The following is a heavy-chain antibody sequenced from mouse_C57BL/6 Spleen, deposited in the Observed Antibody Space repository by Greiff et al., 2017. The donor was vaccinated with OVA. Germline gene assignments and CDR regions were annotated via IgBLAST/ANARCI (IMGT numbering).Heavy chain of an antibody. J-gene: IGHJ1*03. CDR1: GFTFTDYY. CDR2: IRNKANGYTT. Sequence: EVKLVESGGGLVQPGGSLSLSCAASGFTFTDYYMSWVRQPPGKALEWLGFIRNKANGYTTEYSASVKGRFTISRDNSQSIRYLQMKSLIAEDSATYYCARYRGDSYWYFDVWGTGTTFTVSS. V-gene: IGHV7-3*01. D-gene: IGHD3-3*01. CDR3: ARYRGDSYWYFDV.